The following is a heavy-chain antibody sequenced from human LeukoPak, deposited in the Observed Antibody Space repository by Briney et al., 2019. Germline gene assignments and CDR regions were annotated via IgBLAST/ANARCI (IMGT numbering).Heavy chain of an antibody. V-gene: IGHV1-18*01. CDR2: ISNSNGDI. CDR1: GGTFSSYA. CDR3: ARDERYSMDY. D-gene: IGHD1-14*01. J-gene: IGHJ4*02. Sequence: ASVKVSCKASGGTFSSYAITWVRQAPGQGLEWMAWISNSNGDIKYAQNFQGRVTVTTDSSTYTAYMELRSLRSDDTAMYYCARDERYSMDYWGQGTLVTVSS.